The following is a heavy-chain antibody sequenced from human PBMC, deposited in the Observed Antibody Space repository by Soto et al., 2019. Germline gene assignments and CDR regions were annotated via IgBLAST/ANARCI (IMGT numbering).Heavy chain of an antibody. J-gene: IGHJ5*02. CDR2: IYDSGST. CDR3: ARQRVLSTNMFITSFDP. V-gene: IGHV4-59*08. Sequence: PSETLSLTCSVSGDSLKNHYWAWIRHSPGKGLEWIGNIYDSGSTNYSPALKSRVSMSVDTSRNTFSLKVNSVTAADTGIYYCARQRVLSTNMFITSFDPWGQGTLVTVSS. CDR1: GDSLKNHY. D-gene: IGHD3-10*02.